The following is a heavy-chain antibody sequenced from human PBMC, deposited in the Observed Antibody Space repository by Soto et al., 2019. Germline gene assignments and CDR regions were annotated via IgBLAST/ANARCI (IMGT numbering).Heavy chain of an antibody. V-gene: IGHV4-34*01. J-gene: IGHJ6*02. CDR3: ARGVYYGSGSWGVYCYGMDV. D-gene: IGHD3-10*01. CDR1: GGSFSGYY. CDR2: INHSGST. Sequence: SETLSLTXAVYGGSFSGYYWSWIRQPPGKGLEWIGEINHSGSTNYSPSLKSRVTISVDTSKNQFSLKLSSVTAADTAVYYCARGVYYGSGSWGVYCYGMDVWGQGTTVTVSS.